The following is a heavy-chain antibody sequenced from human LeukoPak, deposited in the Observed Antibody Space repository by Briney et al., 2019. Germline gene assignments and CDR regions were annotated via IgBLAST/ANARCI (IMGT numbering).Heavy chain of an antibody. CDR2: ISAYNGNT. V-gene: IGHV1-18*01. J-gene: IGHJ4*02. CDR1: GYTFTSYG. D-gene: IGHD3-9*01. Sequence: ASVKVSCKASGYTFTSYGIGWVRQAPGQGLEWMGWISAYNGNTNYAQKLQGRVTMTTDTSTSTAYMELRSLRSDDTAVYYCARDSCTYYDILTGYYNDYWGQGTLVTVSS. CDR3: ARDSCTYYDILTGYYNDY.